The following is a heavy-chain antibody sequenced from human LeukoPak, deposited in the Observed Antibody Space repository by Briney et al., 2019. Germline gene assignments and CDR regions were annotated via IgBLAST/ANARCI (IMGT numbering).Heavy chain of an antibody. CDR1: GFTFSSYA. CDR2: ISYDGSNK. V-gene: IGHV3-30*14. CDR3: ARESGYAVGDY. Sequence: GSLRLSCAASGFTFSSYAMHWVRQAPGKGLEWVAVISYDGSNKYYADSVKGRFTISRDNFKNTLFLQMNTLRAEDTAVYYCARESGYAVGDYWGQGTLVTVSS. D-gene: IGHD5-12*01. J-gene: IGHJ4*02.